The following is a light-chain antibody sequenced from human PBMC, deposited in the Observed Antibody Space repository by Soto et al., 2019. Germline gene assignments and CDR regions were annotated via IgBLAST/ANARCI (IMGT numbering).Light chain of an antibody. CDR2: SAS. CDR3: QQTYTMPET. CDR1: QNINDY. V-gene: IGKV1-39*01. Sequence: DIQITQSPSSLSASVGDRVTISCRSSQNINDYLSWYQQKPGKAPELLIYSASSLQRGVPSRFRGSGSATDFTLTISSLQPEDFATYYCQQTYTMPETFGPGTKVDIK. J-gene: IGKJ3*01.